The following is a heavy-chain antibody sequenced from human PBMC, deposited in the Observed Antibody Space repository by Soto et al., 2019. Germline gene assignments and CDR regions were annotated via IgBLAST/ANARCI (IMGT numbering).Heavy chain of an antibody. D-gene: IGHD2-21*02. J-gene: IGHJ5*02. CDR2: IYHSGST. CDR1: GYSIRNGYY. CDR3: ARVGPYCGGDCYSPPP. V-gene: IGHV4-38-2*02. Sequence: PSETLSLTCTVSGYSIRNGYYSGWIRQPPGKGLEWIGTIYHSGSTYYNPSLKSRVTISVDASENHFSLKLSSVTAADTAVYYCARVGPYCGGDCYSPPPWGQGTLVTVSS.